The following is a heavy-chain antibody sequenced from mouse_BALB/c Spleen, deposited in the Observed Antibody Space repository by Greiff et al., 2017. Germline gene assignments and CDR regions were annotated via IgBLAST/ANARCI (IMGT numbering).Heavy chain of an antibody. J-gene: IGHJ4*01. CDR2: IYPGNVNT. CDR1: GYTFTSYY. Sequence: VQLQQSGPELVKPGASVRISCKASGYTFTSYYIHWVKQRPGQGLEWIGWIYPGNVNTKYNEKFKGKATLTADKSSSTAYMQLSSLTSEDSAVYFCARTSYYRYDWYAMDYWGQGTSVTVSS. D-gene: IGHD2-14*01. V-gene: IGHV1S56*01. CDR3: ARTSYYRYDWYAMDY.